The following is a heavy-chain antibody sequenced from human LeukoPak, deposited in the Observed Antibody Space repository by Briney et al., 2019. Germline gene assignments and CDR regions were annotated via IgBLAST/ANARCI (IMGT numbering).Heavy chain of an antibody. CDR2: ISSSGSTI. V-gene: IGHV3-11*04. CDR3: ARVGSGCSGGSCSTPFDAFDI. Sequence: GGSLRLSCAASGFTFSDYYMSWIRQAPGKGLEWVSYISSSGSTIYYADSVKGRFTISRDNAKNSLYLQMNSLRAEDTAVYYCARVGSGCSGGSCSTPFDAFDIWGQGTMVTVSS. CDR1: GFTFSDYY. D-gene: IGHD2-15*01. J-gene: IGHJ3*02.